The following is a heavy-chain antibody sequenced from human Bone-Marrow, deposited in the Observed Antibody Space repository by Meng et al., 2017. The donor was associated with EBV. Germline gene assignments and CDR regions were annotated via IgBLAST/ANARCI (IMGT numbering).Heavy chain of an antibody. D-gene: IGHD4-17*01. V-gene: IGHV1-69*06. J-gene: IGHJ4*02. CDR3: ARDTHDYGDLTFFDY. CDR2: IIPIFGTA. Sequence: VLMVGSGCEGKKPGSSVKVSGKASGGTFSSYAISWVRQAPGQGLEWMGGIIPIFGTANYAQKFQGRVTITADKSTSTAYMELSSLRSEDTAVYYCARDTHDYGDLTFFDYWGQGTLVTVSS. CDR1: GGTFSSYA.